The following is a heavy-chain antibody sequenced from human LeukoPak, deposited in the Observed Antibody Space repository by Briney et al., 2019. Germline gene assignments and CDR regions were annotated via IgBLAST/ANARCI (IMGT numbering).Heavy chain of an antibody. D-gene: IGHD2-2*01. J-gene: IGHJ6*04. V-gene: IGHV3-21*01. Sequence: GGPLRLSCAASGFTFSSYSMNWVRQAPGKGLEWVSSISSSSSYIYYADSVKGRFTTSRDNAKNSLYLQMNSLRAEDTAVYYCAREDVVVVPAAMRPYYYGMDVWGKGTTVTVSS. CDR3: AREDVVVVPAAMRPYYYGMDV. CDR1: GFTFSSYS. CDR2: ISSSSSYI.